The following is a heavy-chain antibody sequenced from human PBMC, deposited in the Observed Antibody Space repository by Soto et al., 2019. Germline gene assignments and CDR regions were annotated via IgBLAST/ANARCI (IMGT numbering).Heavy chain of an antibody. Sequence: PGGSLRLSCAGSGFTLSDHYIDWVRQAPGKGLEWVGRSRDKAQGYSITYAASVKGRFTTSRDESKNSVYLQMNSLKTEDTAVYYCARDAGGPADYWGQGTLVTVSS. CDR2: SRDKAQGYSI. J-gene: IGHJ4*02. CDR3: ARDAGGPADY. CDR1: GFTLSDHY. V-gene: IGHV3-72*01. D-gene: IGHD2-15*01.